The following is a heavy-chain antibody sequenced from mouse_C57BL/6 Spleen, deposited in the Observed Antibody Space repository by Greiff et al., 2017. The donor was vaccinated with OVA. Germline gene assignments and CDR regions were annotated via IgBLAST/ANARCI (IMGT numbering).Heavy chain of an antibody. J-gene: IGHJ1*03. CDR1: GFTFSSYA. V-gene: IGHV5-4*01. Sequence: EVQGVESGGGLVKPGGSLKLSCAASGFTFSSYAMSWVRQTPEKRLEWVATISDGGSYTYYPDNVKGRFTISRDNAKNNLYLQMSHLKSEDTAMYYCARDYYGSSYGYFDFWGTGTTVTVSS. D-gene: IGHD1-1*01. CDR2: ISDGGSYT. CDR3: ARDYYGSSYGYFDF.